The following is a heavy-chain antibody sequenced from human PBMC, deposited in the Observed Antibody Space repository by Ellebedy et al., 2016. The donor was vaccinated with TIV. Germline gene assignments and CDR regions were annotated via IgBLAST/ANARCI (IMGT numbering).Heavy chain of an antibody. J-gene: IGHJ4*02. CDR1: GGSFSGYY. Sequence: MPGGSLRLSCAVYGGSFSGYYWSWIRQPPGKGLEWIGEINHSGSTNYNPSLKSRVTISVDTSKNQFSLKLSSVTAADTAVYYCARGRLAEHDSYPYYFDYWGQGTLVTVSS. V-gene: IGHV4-34*01. CDR2: INHSGST. CDR3: ARGRLAEHDSYPYYFDY. D-gene: IGHD2-21*02.